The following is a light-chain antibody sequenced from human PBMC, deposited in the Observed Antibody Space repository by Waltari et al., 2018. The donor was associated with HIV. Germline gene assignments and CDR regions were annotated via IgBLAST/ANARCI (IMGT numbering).Light chain of an antibody. CDR3: VAWDDSLRGVR. J-gene: IGLJ2*01. Sequence: SVLTQPPSASAPPGQRVTDSCSGSTSNIGSDDCFWYQPFPGAAPKLLIHRNNHRPSGVPDRFSGSTSGTSASLAISGLRSEDEADYDCVAWDDSLRGVRFGGGTKVAVL. CDR2: RNN. CDR1: TSNIGSDD. V-gene: IGLV1-47*01.